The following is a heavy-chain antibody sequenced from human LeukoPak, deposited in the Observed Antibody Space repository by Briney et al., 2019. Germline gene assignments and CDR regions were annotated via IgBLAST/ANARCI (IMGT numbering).Heavy chain of an antibody. CDR1: GFIFSSYV. CDR2: ISVGGGDT. Sequence: GGSLRLSCEASGFIFSSYVMGWVRQAPGKGLEWVSSISVGGGDTFIADSVKGRFTITRENSMDTLYLQMMGLRVEDTAIYYCAKLNLGEMAYLDSWGQGILVTVSS. J-gene: IGHJ4*02. D-gene: IGHD2-2*02. CDR3: AKLNLGEMAYLDS. V-gene: IGHV3-23*01.